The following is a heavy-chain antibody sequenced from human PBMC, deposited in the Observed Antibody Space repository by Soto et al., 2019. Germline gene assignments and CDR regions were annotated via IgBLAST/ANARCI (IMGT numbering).Heavy chain of an antibody. J-gene: IGHJ4*02. CDR2: IYYSGST. V-gene: IGHV4-39*01. CDR3: ARHWSDY. Sequence: RSLTCTVSGGSISSSSYYWGWIRQPPGKGLEWIGSIYYSGSTYYNPSLKSRVTISVDTSKNQFSLKLSSVTAADTAVYYCARHWSDYWGQGTLVTVSS. D-gene: IGHD2-8*02. CDR1: GGSISSSSYY.